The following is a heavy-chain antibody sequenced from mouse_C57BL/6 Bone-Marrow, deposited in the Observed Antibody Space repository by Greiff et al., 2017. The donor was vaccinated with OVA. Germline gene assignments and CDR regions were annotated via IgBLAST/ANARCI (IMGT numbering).Heavy chain of an antibody. J-gene: IGHJ1*03. Sequence: EVQRVESGEGLVKPGGSLKLSCAASGFTFSSYAMSWVRQTPEKRLEWVAYISSGGDYIYYADTVKGRFTISRDNARNTLYLQMSSLKSEDTAMYYCTRESHGSSSYWYFDVWGTGTTVTVSS. D-gene: IGHD1-1*01. CDR3: TRESHGSSSYWYFDV. V-gene: IGHV5-9-1*02. CDR2: ISSGGDYI. CDR1: GFTFSSYA.